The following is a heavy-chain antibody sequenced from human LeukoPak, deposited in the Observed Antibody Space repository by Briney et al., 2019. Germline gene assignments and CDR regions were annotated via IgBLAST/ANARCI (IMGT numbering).Heavy chain of an antibody. D-gene: IGHD3-16*01. CDR2: ISWNSGSI. Sequence: GRSLRLSCAASGFTFDDYAMHWVRHAPGKGLEWVSGISWNSGSIGYADSVKGRFTISRDNAKNSLYLQMNSLRAEDTALYYCAKDIYADYYYGMDVWGQGTTVTVSS. J-gene: IGHJ6*02. CDR1: GFTFDDYA. V-gene: IGHV3-9*01. CDR3: AKDIYADYYYGMDV.